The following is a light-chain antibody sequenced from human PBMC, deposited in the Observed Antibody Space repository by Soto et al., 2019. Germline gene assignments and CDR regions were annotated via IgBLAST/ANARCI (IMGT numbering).Light chain of an antibody. CDR3: QQYVISPFT. CDR2: GAT. V-gene: IGKV3-20*01. J-gene: IGKJ2*01. Sequence: EIVLTQSPGTLSLSPGERATLSCRASQSVGSNYLAWYQQKPGQAPRVLIYGATSRATGIPDRFSGSGSGTDFTLSISRLEPEDFAVYYCQQYVISPFTFGQGTKLEIK. CDR1: QSVGSNY.